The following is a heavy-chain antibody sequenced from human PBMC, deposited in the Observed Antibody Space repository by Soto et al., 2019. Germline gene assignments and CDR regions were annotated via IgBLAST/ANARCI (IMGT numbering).Heavy chain of an antibody. V-gene: IGHV3-23*01. D-gene: IGHD6-19*01. CDR2: ISGSGGST. CDR3: AKVERGSGWMVPFDY. CDR1: GFTFSSYV. J-gene: IGHJ4*02. Sequence: EVPLLESGGGLVQPGGSLGLSCAASGFTFSSYVMNWVRQAPGKGLEWVSAISGSGGSTYYADSVKGRFTISRDNSKNTLFLQMNSLRAEDTAVYYCAKVERGSGWMVPFDYWGQGTLVTVSS.